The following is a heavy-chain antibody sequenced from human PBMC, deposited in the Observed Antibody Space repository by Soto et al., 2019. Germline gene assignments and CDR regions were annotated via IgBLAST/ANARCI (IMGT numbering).Heavy chain of an antibody. D-gene: IGHD3-3*01. V-gene: IGHV4-31*03. CDR1: GGSISSGGYY. Sequence: SETLSLTCTVSGGSISSGGYYWSWIRQHPGKGLEWIGYIYYSGSTYYNPSLKSRVTISVDTSKNQFSLKLSSVTAADTAVYYCARDRAVIFGVVPPGPDAFDIWGQGTMVTVSS. J-gene: IGHJ3*02. CDR3: ARDRAVIFGVVPPGPDAFDI. CDR2: IYYSGST.